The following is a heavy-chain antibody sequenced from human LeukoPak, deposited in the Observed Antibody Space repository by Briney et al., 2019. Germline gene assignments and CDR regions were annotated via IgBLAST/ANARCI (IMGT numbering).Heavy chain of an antibody. D-gene: IGHD3-3*01. CDR2: IRYDGSNK. J-gene: IGHJ3*02. Sequence: TGGSLRLSCAASGFTFSSYGMHWVRQAPGKGLEWVAVIRYDGSNKYYADSVKGRFTISRDNSKNTLYLQMNSLRAEDTAVYYCAKTFGVDFWSGYYNDAFDIWGQGTMVTVSS. V-gene: IGHV3-30*02. CDR1: GFTFSSYG. CDR3: AKTFGVDFWSGYYNDAFDI.